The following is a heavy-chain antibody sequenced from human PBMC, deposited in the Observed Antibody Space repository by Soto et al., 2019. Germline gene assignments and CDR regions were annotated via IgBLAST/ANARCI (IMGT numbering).Heavy chain of an antibody. CDR1: GGSFSSSSHY. D-gene: IGHD2-15*01. V-gene: IGHV4-39*01. J-gene: IGHJ6*02. CDR3: ARHHFYSTGGRCYLQAYRYYGLDV. CDR2: MFYFAST. Sequence: QLQLQESGPGLVKPSETLSLTCTVFGGSFSSSSHYWGWIRQPPGTGLEWLGPMFYFASTDYNSSLGSRVTISVDPSKNQFSLKLNSVTAADTAVYYCARHHFYSTGGRCYLQAYRYYGLDVWGQGTTVTVSS.